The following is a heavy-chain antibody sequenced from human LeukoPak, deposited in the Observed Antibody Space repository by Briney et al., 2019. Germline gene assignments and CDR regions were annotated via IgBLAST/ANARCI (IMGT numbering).Heavy chain of an antibody. V-gene: IGHV3-48*03. CDR1: GFTFSDFE. CDR2: ISSSGGSI. J-gene: IGHJ4*02. CDR3: ARRFDC. Sequence: GGSLRLSCAASGFTFSDFEMNWVRQAPGKGLEWVSYISSSGGSINYADSVKGRFTISRDNAKASLYLQMNSLRAEDTAVYYCARRFDCWGQGTLVTVSS.